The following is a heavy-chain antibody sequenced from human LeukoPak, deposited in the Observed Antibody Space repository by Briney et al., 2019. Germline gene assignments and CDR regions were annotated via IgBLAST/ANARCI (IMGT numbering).Heavy chain of an antibody. CDR3: ARDHEDVYGSGSYKL. D-gene: IGHD3-10*01. CDR2: MIPNSGNT. CDR1: GYTFTSYD. Sequence: ASVKVSCKASGYTFTSYDINWVRQATGQGLEWMGWMIPNSGNTGYAQKFQGRVTMTRNTSISTAYMELSSLRSEDTAMYYCARDHEDVYGSGSYKLWGQGTRVTVSS. J-gene: IGHJ4*02. V-gene: IGHV1-8*01.